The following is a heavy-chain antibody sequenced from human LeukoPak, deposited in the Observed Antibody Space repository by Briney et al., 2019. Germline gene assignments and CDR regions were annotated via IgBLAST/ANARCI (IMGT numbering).Heavy chain of an antibody. J-gene: IGHJ4*02. D-gene: IGHD2-2*01. V-gene: IGHV4-59*08. CDR3: ARHSRIVVVPAADFDY. CDR1: GGSISSYY. CDR2: IYYSGST. Sequence: PSETLSLTCTVSGGSISSYYWSWIRQPPGKGLEWIGYIYYSGSTYYNPSLKSRVTISVDTSKNQFSLKLSSVTAADTAVYYCARHSRIVVVPAADFDYWGQGTLVTVSS.